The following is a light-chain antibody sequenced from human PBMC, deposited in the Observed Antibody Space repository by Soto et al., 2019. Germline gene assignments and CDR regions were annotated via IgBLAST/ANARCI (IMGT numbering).Light chain of an antibody. CDR2: AAS. V-gene: IGKV1-12*01. J-gene: IGKJ1*01. CDR1: QCISSR. CDR3: QQANTFPWT. Sequence: NQMYQSPSSVSATVGDRVTIACRASQCISSRLAWYQQKPGTPPKLLIYAASTLHSGVPPRFSGSGSGTDFTLTISSLQPEDFATYYCQQANTFPWTFGQVTIVDI.